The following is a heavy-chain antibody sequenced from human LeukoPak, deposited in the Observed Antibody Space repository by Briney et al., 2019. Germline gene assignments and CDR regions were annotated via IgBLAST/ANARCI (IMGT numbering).Heavy chain of an antibody. CDR1: GGSISSSSYY. J-gene: IGHJ3*02. D-gene: IGHD2-2*02. CDR2: IYYSGST. Sequence: SETLSLTCTVSGGSISSSSYYWGWIRQPPGKGLEWIGSIYYSGSTYYNPSLKSRVTISVDTSKTRFSLKLSSVTAADTAVYYCARPYCSSTSCYISAFDIWGQGTMVTVSS. V-gene: IGHV4-39*01. CDR3: ARPYCSSTSCYISAFDI.